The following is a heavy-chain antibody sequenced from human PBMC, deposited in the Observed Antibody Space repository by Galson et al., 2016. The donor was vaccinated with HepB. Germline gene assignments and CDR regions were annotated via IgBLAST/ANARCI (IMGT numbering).Heavy chain of an antibody. CDR1: RFTFSNYA. V-gene: IGHV3-33*08. D-gene: IGHD3-9*01. CDR2: IWYDGSKR. Sequence: SLRLSCAASRFTFSNYAMHWVRQPPGKGLEWVAVIWYDGSKRYYADSVKGRFTISRDKSKNKLYLQMNSLRAEDTAVYYCARAHSLLTGYNNFLDYWGQGTLVTVSS. CDR3: ARAHSLLTGYNNFLDY. J-gene: IGHJ4*02.